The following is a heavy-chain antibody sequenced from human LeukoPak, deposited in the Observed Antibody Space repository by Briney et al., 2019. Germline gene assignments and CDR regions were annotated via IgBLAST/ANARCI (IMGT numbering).Heavy chain of an antibody. D-gene: IGHD6-19*01. CDR3: ARMTSSGWYAAGYYFDY. V-gene: IGHV4-4*07. J-gene: IGHJ4*02. CDR1: GDSISYFY. CDR2: ISGSGST. Sequence: SETLSLTCSVSGDSISYFYWSWIRQAAGKGLEWIGRISGSGSTDYNASLKSRVTMSVDTSKNQFSLKMSSVTAADTAVYYCARMTSSGWYAAGYYFDYWGQGTLVTVSS.